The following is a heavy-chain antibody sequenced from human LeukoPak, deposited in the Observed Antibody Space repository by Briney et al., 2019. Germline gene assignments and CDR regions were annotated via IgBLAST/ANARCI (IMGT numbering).Heavy chain of an antibody. J-gene: IGHJ5*02. V-gene: IGHV4-38-2*01. CDR3: VAGCSGGSCYIEYSWFDP. CDR1: GHSISSGYY. D-gene: IGHD2-15*01. Sequence: PSETLSLTCAVSGHSISSGYYWAWIRQPPGKGLDWIGTIYHSGNTYYNPSLQSRVTISEDTSKNQFSLKLRSVTAADTAVYYCVAGCSGGSCYIEYSWFDPWGQGTLVTVSS. CDR2: IYHSGNT.